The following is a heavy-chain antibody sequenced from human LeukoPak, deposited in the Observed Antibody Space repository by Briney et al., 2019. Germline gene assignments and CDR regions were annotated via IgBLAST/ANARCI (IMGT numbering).Heavy chain of an antibody. CDR2: IYYSGST. CDR1: GGSISNYY. V-gene: IGHV4-59*01. J-gene: IGHJ2*01. CDR3: AKQNCSSTSCQIMDWYFDL. Sequence: PSETLSLTCAVSGGSISNYYWSWIRQPPGKGLEWIGYIYYSGSTNYNPSLKSRVTISVDTSKNQFSLKLSSVTAADTAVYYCAKQNCSSTSCQIMDWYFDLWGRGTLVTVSS. D-gene: IGHD2-2*01.